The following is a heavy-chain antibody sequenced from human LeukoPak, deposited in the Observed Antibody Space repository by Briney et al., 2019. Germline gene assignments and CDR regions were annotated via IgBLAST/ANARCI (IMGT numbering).Heavy chain of an antibody. CDR3: ARDAGLAARPCPPDY. J-gene: IGHJ4*02. CDR1: GYTFTGYY. D-gene: IGHD6-6*01. CDR2: INPNSGVT. V-gene: IGHV1-2*02. Sequence: ASVKVSCKASGYTFTGYYIHWVRQAPGQGLEWMGWINPNSGVTIYAQKFEGRVTMTRDTSISTAYMELSRLTSDDTAVYYCARDAGLAARPCPPDYWGQGTLVTVSS.